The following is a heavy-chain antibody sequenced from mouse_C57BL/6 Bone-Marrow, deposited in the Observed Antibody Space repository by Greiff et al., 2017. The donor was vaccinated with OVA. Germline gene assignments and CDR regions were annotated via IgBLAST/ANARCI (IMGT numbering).Heavy chain of an antibody. CDR2: IRSKSNNYAT. Sequence: DVHLEESGGGLVQPKGSLKLSCAASGFSFNTYAMNWVRQAPGKGLEWVARIRSKSNNYATYYADSVKDRFTISRDDSESMLYLQMNNLKTEDTAMYYCVRQKDGYPYWYFDVWGTGTTVTVSS. D-gene: IGHD2-3*01. CDR3: VRQKDGYPYWYFDV. CDR1: GFSFNTYA. J-gene: IGHJ1*03. V-gene: IGHV10-1*01.